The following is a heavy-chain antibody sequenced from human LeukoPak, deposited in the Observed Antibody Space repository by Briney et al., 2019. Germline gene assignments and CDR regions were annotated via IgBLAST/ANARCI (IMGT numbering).Heavy chain of an antibody. CDR2: INPNSGGT. Sequence: ASVKVSCKASGCTFSGYCMHWVRQAPGQGLEWMGWINPNSGGTNYAQKFQGRVTMTRDTSISTAYMELSRLRSDDTAVYYCARDFPYCSSTSCYPSDPWGQGTLVTVSS. CDR1: GCTFSGYC. J-gene: IGHJ5*02. D-gene: IGHD2-2*01. CDR3: ARDFPYCSSTSCYPSDP. V-gene: IGHV1-2*02.